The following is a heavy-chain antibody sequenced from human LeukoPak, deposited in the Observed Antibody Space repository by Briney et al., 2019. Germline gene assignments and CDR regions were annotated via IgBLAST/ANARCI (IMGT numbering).Heavy chain of an antibody. Sequence: SETLSLTCTVSGGSISSYYWSWIRQPPGEGLEWIGYIYYSGSTNYNPSLKSRVTISVDTSKNQFSLKLSSVTAADTAVYYCARVGYCSSTSCPEDSYYGMDDWGQGTTVTVSS. D-gene: IGHD2-2*01. CDR3: ARVGYCSSTSCPEDSYYGMDD. V-gene: IGHV4-59*01. CDR1: GGSISSYY. CDR2: IYYSGST. J-gene: IGHJ6*02.